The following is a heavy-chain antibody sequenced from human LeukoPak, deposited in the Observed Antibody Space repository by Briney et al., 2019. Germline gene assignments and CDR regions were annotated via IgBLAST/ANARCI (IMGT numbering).Heavy chain of an antibody. CDR2: ISCDGSNK. CDR3: ARSPNHYDILTGYYIGYYFGY. Sequence: PGRSLRLSCAASGFTFSSYAMHWVRQAPGKGLEWVAVISCDGSNKYYADSVKGRFTISRDNSKNTLYLQMNSLRAEDTAVYYCARSPNHYDILTGYYIGYYFGYWGQGTLVTVSS. CDR1: GFTFSSYA. J-gene: IGHJ4*02. V-gene: IGHV3-30*14. D-gene: IGHD3-9*01.